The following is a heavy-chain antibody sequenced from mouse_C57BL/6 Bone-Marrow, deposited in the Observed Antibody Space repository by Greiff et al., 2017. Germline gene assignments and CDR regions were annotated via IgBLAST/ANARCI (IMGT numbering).Heavy chain of an antibody. CDR3: TTGDYYGSSKYYYAMDY. CDR2: IDPEDGDT. J-gene: IGHJ4*01. V-gene: IGHV14-1*01. D-gene: IGHD1-1*01. CDR1: GFNIKDYY. Sequence: EVKLQESGAELVRPGASVKLSCTASGFNIKDYYMHWVKQRPEQGLEWIGRIDPEDGDTESAPKFQGKATMTADTSSNTADLQLSSLTSEDTAVYYCTTGDYYGSSKYYYAMDYWGQGTSVTVSS.